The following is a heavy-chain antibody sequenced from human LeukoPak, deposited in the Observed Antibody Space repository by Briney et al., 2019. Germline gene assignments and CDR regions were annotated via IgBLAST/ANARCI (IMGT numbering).Heavy chain of an antibody. CDR1: GFTFSSYW. D-gene: IGHD6-13*01. V-gene: IGHV3-74*01. CDR3: VREKAVAFDY. J-gene: IGHJ4*02. Sequence: GGSLPLSRAASGFTFSSYWMHWVRQAPGKGLVWVSRVKSDGSSTGYADSVKGRFTISRDNAKNTLYLQMNSPRAEDTAIYYCVREKAVAFDYWGQATVVTDCS. CDR2: VKSDGSST.